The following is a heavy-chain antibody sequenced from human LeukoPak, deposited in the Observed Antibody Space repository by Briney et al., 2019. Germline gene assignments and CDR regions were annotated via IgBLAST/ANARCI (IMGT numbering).Heavy chain of an antibody. CDR2: INPNSGGT. Sequence: ASVKVSCKASGYTFTGYYMHWVRQAPGQGLEWMGWINPNSGGTNYAQKFQGRVTMTRDTSISIAYMELSRLRSDDTAVYYCARVRQRIAVAGPSNWFDPWGQGTLVTVSS. CDR1: GYTFTGYY. J-gene: IGHJ5*02. CDR3: ARVRQRIAVAGPSNWFDP. V-gene: IGHV1-2*02. D-gene: IGHD6-19*01.